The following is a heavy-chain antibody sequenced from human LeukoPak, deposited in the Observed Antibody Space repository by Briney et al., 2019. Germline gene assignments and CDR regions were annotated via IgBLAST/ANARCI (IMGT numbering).Heavy chain of an antibody. CDR2: ISSSSSYI. CDR1: GFTFSSYS. CDR3: ARGIRIAAAAYTAFDY. J-gene: IGHJ4*02. Sequence: GGSLRLSCAASGFTFSSYSMNWVRQAPGKGLEWVSSISSSSSYIYYADSVKGRFTIPRDNAKNSLYLQMNSLRAEDTAVYYCARGIRIAAAAYTAFDYWGQGTLVTVSS. D-gene: IGHD6-13*01. V-gene: IGHV3-21*01.